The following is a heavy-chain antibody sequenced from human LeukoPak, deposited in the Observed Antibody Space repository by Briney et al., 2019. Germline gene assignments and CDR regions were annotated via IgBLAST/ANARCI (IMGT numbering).Heavy chain of an antibody. CDR3: AREGPSGDPYY. J-gene: IGHJ4*02. D-gene: IGHD3-10*01. Sequence: PGGSLRLSCAASGFTFSSYWMSWVRQAPGKGLEWAANIKQDGSEKYYVDSVKGRFTISRDNAKNSLYLQMNSLRAEDTAVYYCAREGPSGDPYYWGQGTLVTVSS. V-gene: IGHV3-7*01. CDR2: IKQDGSEK. CDR1: GFTFSSYW.